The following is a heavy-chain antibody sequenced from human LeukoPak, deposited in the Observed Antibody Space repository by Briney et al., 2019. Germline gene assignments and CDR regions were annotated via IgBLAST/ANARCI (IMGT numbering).Heavy chain of an antibody. Sequence: GGSLRLSCSASGFTLSSYAMHWVRQAPGKGLEYVSAISSNGGSTYYADSVKGRFTISRDNSKNTLYLQMSSLRAEDTAVYYCVKGGRGYSYGPPMGYWGQGTLVTVSS. D-gene: IGHD5-18*01. J-gene: IGHJ4*02. V-gene: IGHV3-64D*06. CDR2: ISSNGGST. CDR1: GFTLSSYA. CDR3: VKGGRGYSYGPPMGY.